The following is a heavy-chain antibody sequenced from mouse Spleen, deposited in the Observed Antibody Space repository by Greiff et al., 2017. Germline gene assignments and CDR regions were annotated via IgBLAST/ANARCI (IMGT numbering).Heavy chain of an antibody. J-gene: IGHJ3*01. CDR2: IDPSDTYT. Sequence: QVQLQQPGAELVKPGASVKLSCKASGYTFINYWLQWVKQRPGQGLEWIGEIDPSDTYTNYSQNFKGKATLTVDTSSSTAYMQLISLTSEDSAVYYCATGTGAYWGQGTLVTVSA. V-gene: IGHV1-50*01. CDR3: ATGTGAY. CDR1: GYTFINYW. D-gene: IGHD4-1*01.